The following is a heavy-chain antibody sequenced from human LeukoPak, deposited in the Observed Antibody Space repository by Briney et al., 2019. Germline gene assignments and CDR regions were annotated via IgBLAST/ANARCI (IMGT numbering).Heavy chain of an antibody. J-gene: IGHJ5*02. CDR2: IIPIFGTA. CDR3: ARGKDCSSTSCYSEVNNWFDP. Sequence: PVSASCKPSERPFTRYAISWVRQAPGQRLEWMRGIIPIFGTANYAQKFQGRVTITADESTSTAYMKLSSLRSEDTAVYYCARGKDCSSTSCYSEVNNWFDPCGHGTLVTVSS. CDR1: ERPFTRYA. D-gene: IGHD2-2*01. V-gene: IGHV1-69*13.